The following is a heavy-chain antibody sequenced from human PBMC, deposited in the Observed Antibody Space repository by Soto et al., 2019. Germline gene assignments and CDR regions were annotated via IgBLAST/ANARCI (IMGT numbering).Heavy chain of an antibody. CDR1: GYTFTSYD. Sequence: GASVKVSCKASGYTFTSYDINWVRQATGQGLEWMGWMNPNSGDTGYAQKFQGRVTMTRDTSVSTAYMELSGLMSEDSAVYYCARGHFYQLLPFDYWGQGTLVTVSS. CDR3: ARGHFYQLLPFDY. D-gene: IGHD2-2*01. J-gene: IGHJ4*02. CDR2: MNPNSGDT. V-gene: IGHV1-8*01.